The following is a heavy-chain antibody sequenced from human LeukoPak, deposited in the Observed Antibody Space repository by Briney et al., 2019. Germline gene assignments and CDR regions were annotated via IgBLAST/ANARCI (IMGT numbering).Heavy chain of an antibody. D-gene: IGHD5-18*01. CDR1: GYSFTNYW. Sequence: GESLKISCYASGYSFTNYWIGWVRQMPGKGLEWMGIIYPGDSGTRYSPSFGGQVTFSADKSISTAYLQWSSLKASDTAMYYCARQPGGQETAMVNWGQGTLVTVSS. CDR3: ARQPGGQETAMVN. J-gene: IGHJ4*02. CDR2: IYPGDSGT. V-gene: IGHV5-51*01.